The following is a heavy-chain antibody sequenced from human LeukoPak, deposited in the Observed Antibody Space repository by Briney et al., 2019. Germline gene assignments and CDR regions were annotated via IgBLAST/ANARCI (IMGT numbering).Heavy chain of an antibody. J-gene: IGHJ6*03. CDR2: IYYSGST. Sequence: SETLSLTCTVSGGSISSSSYYWGWIRQPPGKGLEWIGSIYYSGSTYYNPSLKRRVTISVGTSKNQFSLKLSSVTAADTAVYYCARPLGSSWSYYYFYYMDVWGKGTTVTVSS. CDR3: ARPLGSSWSYYYFYYMDV. CDR1: GGSISSSSYY. D-gene: IGHD6-13*01. V-gene: IGHV4-39*01.